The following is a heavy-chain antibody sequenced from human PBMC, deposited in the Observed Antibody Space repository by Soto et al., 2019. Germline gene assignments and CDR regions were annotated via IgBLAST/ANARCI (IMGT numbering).Heavy chain of an antibody. V-gene: IGHV3-30-3*01. Sequence: QVPLVESGGGVVQPGRSLRLSCAASGFTFSSYAMHWVRQAPGKGLEWVAVISYDGSNKYYADSVKGRFTISRDNSKNTLYLQMNSLRAEDTAVYYCAREAPPASYAPYFDYWGQGTLVTVSS. CDR3: AREAPPASYAPYFDY. D-gene: IGHD2-2*01. CDR2: ISYDGSNK. J-gene: IGHJ4*02. CDR1: GFTFSSYA.